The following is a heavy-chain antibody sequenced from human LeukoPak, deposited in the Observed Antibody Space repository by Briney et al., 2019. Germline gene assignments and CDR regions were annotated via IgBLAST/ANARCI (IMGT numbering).Heavy chain of an antibody. Sequence: GGSLRLSCAASGFTFSNYWMHWVRQAPGKGLVWVSRINSDGINTSYADSVKGRFTISRDNSKNTLYLQMNSLRAVDTALYYCAKDLSGEDYWGQGTLVTVSS. V-gene: IGHV3-74*01. D-gene: IGHD7-27*01. CDR2: INSDGINT. CDR1: GFTFSNYW. J-gene: IGHJ4*02. CDR3: AKDLSGEDY.